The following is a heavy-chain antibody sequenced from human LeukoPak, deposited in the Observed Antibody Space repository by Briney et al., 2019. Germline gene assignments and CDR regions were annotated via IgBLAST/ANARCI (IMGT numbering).Heavy chain of an antibody. D-gene: IGHD3-10*01. CDR1: GGSISSSSYY. V-gene: IGHV4-39*01. J-gene: IGHJ5*02. CDR3: ARHTWFGRGRWFDP. CDR2: IYYSGST. Sequence: PSETLSLTCTVSGGSISSSSYYRGWIRQPPGKGLEWIGSIYYSGSTYYNPSLKSRVTISVDTSKNQFSLKLSSVTAADTAVYYCARHTWFGRGRWFDPWGQGTLVTVSS.